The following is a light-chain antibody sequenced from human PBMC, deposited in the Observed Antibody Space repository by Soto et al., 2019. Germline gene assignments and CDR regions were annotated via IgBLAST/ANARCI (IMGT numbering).Light chain of an antibody. V-gene: IGLV2-14*01. CDR1: SSDVGGYKD. CDR3: SSYTRASTYV. J-gene: IGLJ1*01. CDR2: EVR. Sequence: QSALTQPASVSGAPGQSITIACAGTSSDVGGYKDVSWYQHHPGKAPKLMIYEVRDRPSGISYRFSGSKSGITASLTISGLQAEDEAEYYCSSYTRASTYVFGTGTKLTVL.